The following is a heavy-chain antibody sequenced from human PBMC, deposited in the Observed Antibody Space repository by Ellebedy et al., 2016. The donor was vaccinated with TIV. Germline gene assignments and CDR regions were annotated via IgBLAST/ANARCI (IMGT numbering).Heavy chain of an antibody. V-gene: IGHV4-59*08. CDR3: ARGPLRYFDWVYYYHGMDV. CDR1: GGSISTYY. D-gene: IGHD3-9*01. J-gene: IGHJ6*02. CDR2: IYYSGYT. Sequence: MPGGSLRLSCTVSGGSISTYYWSWIRQPPGQGLEWIGYIYYSGYTESNPSLKSRVTISLNTSKAQFSLRLSSVTAADTAVYYCARGPLRYFDWVYYYHGMDVWGQGTTVTVSS.